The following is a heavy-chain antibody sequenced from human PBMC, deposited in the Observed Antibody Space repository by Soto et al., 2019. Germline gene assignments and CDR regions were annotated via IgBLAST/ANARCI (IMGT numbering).Heavy chain of an antibody. CDR1: GYTFTSYG. CDR3: ARDRPDGYSSGWTTVY. J-gene: IGHJ4*02. Sequence: ASVKVSCKASGYTFTSYGISWVRQAPGQGLEWMGWISAYNGNTNYAQKLQGRVTMTTDTSTSTAYMELRSLRSDDTAVYYCARDRPDGYSSGWTTVYWGQGTLVTVSS. D-gene: IGHD6-19*01. V-gene: IGHV1-18*01. CDR2: ISAYNGNT.